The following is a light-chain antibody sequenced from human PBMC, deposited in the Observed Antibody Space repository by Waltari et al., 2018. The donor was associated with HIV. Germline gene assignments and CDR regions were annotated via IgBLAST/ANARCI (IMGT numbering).Light chain of an antibody. Sequence: DIQMTQSPSSRSASVGDRVTITCRASQGISNYLDWYQQKAGKVPKVLIYGASSLQSGVPSRFTGSGSGTEFTLTISSLQPEDVTTYYCQSYKSAPFTFGGGTRVEIK. CDR3: QSYKSAPFT. CDR1: QGISNY. CDR2: GAS. J-gene: IGKJ4*01. V-gene: IGKV1-27*01.